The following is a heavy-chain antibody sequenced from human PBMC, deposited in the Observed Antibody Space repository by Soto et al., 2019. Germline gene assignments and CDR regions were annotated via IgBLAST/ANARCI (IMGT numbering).Heavy chain of an antibody. CDR3: ARDRYYYYDTSGYYSY. D-gene: IGHD3-22*01. CDR2: INTGNGNT. CDR1: GYSFTSHF. J-gene: IGHJ4*02. Sequence: QVQLVQSGAEVKKPGASMKVSCRTSGYSFTSHFIHWVRQAPGQRVEWMGWINTGNGNTRYSENLEGRVTITRATSASTVYMELSSLRSEDTAVYYCARDRYYYYDTSGYYSYWGQGTLVTVSS. V-gene: IGHV1-3*04.